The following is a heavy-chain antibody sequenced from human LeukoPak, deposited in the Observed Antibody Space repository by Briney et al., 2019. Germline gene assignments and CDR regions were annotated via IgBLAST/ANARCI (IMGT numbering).Heavy chain of an antibody. J-gene: IGHJ4*02. CDR1: GFAFNTYE. D-gene: IGHD6-19*01. V-gene: IGHV3-48*03. CDR3: ARGGWHNVFNY. Sequence: HPGGSLRLSCAASGFAFNTYEMNWVRQAPGKGLQWLAYIPSSGSSIYYADYVKGRFTISRDNAKNSLYLQMDSLRAEDTAVYYCARGGWHNVFNYRGQGTLVTVSS. CDR2: IPSSGSSI.